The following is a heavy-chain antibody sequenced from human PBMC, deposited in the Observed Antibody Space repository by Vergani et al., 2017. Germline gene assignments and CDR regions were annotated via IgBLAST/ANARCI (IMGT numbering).Heavy chain of an antibody. CDR3: ARSSGYYSYYFDF. CDR2: IRYDGSNK. J-gene: IGHJ4*02. Sequence: QVQLVESGGGVVQPGGSLRLSCAASGFSFSSFGLHWVRQAPGKGLEWVTFIRYDGSNKYYADSVKGRFTISSDNSKNTVYLQMNSLRTGDTAVYYCARSSGYYSYYFDFWCQGTLVTVSS. D-gene: IGHD3-22*01. CDR1: GFSFSSFG. V-gene: IGHV3-30*02.